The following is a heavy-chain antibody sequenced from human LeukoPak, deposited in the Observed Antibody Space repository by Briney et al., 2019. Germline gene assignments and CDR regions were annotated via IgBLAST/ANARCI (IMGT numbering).Heavy chain of an antibody. CDR2: LSGSGGST. Sequence: GGSLRLSCAASGFTFSSYAMSWVRQAPGKGLEWVSALSGSGGSTYYEDSVKGRFPISRDNSKNTLYLQLNSLRAEDTAVYYCAKDQVGTGGYFDYWGQGTLVTVSS. CDR1: GFTFSSYA. D-gene: IGHD2-21*02. CDR3: AKDQVGTGGYFDY. V-gene: IGHV3-23*01. J-gene: IGHJ4*02.